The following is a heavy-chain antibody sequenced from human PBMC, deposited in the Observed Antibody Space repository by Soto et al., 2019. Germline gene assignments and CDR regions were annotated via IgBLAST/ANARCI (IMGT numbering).Heavy chain of an antibody. V-gene: IGHV4-34*01. Sequence: QVQLQQWGAGLLKPSETLSLTCAVYGGSFSGYYWSWIRQPPGKGLEWIGEINHSGSTNYNPSLKSRVTISVDTSKNQFSLKLSSVTAADTAVYYCARAPALDRRARLDPWGQGTLVTVSS. CDR1: GGSFSGYY. J-gene: IGHJ5*02. CDR2: INHSGST. CDR3: ARAPALDRRARLDP.